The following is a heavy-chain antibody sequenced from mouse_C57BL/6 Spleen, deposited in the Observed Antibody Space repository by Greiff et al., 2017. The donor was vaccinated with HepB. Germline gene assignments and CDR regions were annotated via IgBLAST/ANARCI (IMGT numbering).Heavy chain of an antibody. CDR2: IRLKSDNYAT. CDR3: TTDYGRGYFDV. Sequence: DVKVEESGGGLVQPGGSMKLSCVASGFTFSNYWMNWVRQSPEKGLEWVAQIRLKSDNYATHYAESVKGRFTISRDDSKSSVYLQMNNLRAEDTGIYYCTTDYGRGYFDVWGTGTTVTVSS. V-gene: IGHV6-3*01. J-gene: IGHJ1*03. D-gene: IGHD1-2*01. CDR1: GFTFSNYW.